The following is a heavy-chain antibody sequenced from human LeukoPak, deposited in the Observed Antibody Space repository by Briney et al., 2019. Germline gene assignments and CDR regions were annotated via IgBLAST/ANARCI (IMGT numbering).Heavy chain of an antibody. Sequence: PSETLSLTCAVYGGSFSDYYWSWIRQPPGKGLEWIGYISYSGSTHYNPSLKSRVIISVDTSKNHFSLKLSSVTAADTAIYYCAREEAIVTFGIGRSAHNWFDPWGQGTLVTVSS. CDR2: ISYSGST. CDR3: AREEAIVTFGIGRSAHNWFDP. V-gene: IGHV4-30-4*01. D-gene: IGHD2-15*01. CDR1: GGSFSDYY. J-gene: IGHJ5*02.